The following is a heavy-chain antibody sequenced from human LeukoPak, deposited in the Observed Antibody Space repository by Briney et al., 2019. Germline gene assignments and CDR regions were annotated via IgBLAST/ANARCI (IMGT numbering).Heavy chain of an antibody. V-gene: IGHV1-69*05. CDR2: IIPIFGTS. Sequence: ASVKVSCKASGGTFSSYAIRWVRQAPGQGLEWMARIIPIFGTSDYAQKFQGRVTITTDESTSTAFMELSGLRSEDTAVYYCTKDHEGYFDYWGQGSLVTVSS. J-gene: IGHJ4*02. CDR1: GGTFSSYA. CDR3: TKDHEGYFDY.